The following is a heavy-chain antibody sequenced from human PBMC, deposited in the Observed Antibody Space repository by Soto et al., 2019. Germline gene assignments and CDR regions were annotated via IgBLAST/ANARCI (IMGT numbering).Heavy chain of an antibody. CDR3: PTNLDYRRLYFDS. CDR1: GFTFFDAW. V-gene: IGHV3-15*01. Sequence: EVHLVESGGGLVKPGGSLRLSCAASGFTFFDAWLSWVRQAPGKGLEWVGHIKTKIDGGTADYAAPVKGRFIMSRDDSNNMVYLQMNSLQTEDTAVYYCPTNLDYRRLYFDSWGQGTLVTVSS. D-gene: IGHD4-4*01. J-gene: IGHJ4*02. CDR2: IKTKIDGGTA.